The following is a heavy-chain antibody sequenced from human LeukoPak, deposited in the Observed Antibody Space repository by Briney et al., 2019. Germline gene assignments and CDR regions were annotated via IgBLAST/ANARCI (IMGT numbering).Heavy chain of an antibody. D-gene: IGHD3-10*01. J-gene: IGHJ6*02. CDR1: GGSISSGDYY. Sequence: SETLSLTCTVSGGSISSGDYYWRWLRQPPGTGLEWIGYIYYSGSTYYNPSLKSRVTISVDTSKNQFSLKLSSVTAADTAVYYCAGSEHRYYYYGMDVWGQGTTVTVSS. CDR3: AGSEHRYYYYGMDV. CDR2: IYYSGST. V-gene: IGHV4-30-4*01.